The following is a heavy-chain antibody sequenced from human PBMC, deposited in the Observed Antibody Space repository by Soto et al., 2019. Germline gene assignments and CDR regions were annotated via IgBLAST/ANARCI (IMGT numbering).Heavy chain of an antibody. V-gene: IGHV3-9*01. J-gene: IGHJ3*02. Sequence: EVQLVESGGGLVQPGRSLRLSCAASGFTFNVYAMHWVRQTPGKGLEWVSGITWNSGTIAYVDSVKGRFTISRDNAKNSLYLQMNSLRAEDTALYYCAKEIAAAGTYHAGENGFDIWGQGTKVTVSS. D-gene: IGHD6-13*01. CDR1: GFTFNVYA. CDR2: ITWNSGTI. CDR3: AKEIAAAGTYHAGENGFDI.